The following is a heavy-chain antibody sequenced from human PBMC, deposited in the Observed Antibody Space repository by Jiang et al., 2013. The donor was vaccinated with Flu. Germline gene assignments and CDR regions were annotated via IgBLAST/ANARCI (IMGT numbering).Heavy chain of an antibody. J-gene: IGHJ4*02. D-gene: IGHD5-24*01. CDR1: GGSVQWLL. CDR3: ARGRGIGLKRRWLQLRLDY. CDR2: SIIVEAP. Sequence: ETLSLTCAVYGGSVQWLLLELDPPAPREGGWSGLGKSIIVEAPTTTRPLKSRVTISVDTSKNQFSLKLSSVTAADTAVYYCARGRGIGLKRRWLQLRLDYWGQGTLVTVSS. V-gene: IGHV4-34*01.